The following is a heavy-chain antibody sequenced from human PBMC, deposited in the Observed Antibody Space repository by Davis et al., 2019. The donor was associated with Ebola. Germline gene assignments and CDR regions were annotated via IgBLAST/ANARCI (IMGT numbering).Heavy chain of an antibody. D-gene: IGHD4-17*01. V-gene: IGHV3-66*01. CDR1: GFTVSSNY. CDR2: IYSGGST. Sequence: GESLKISCAAPGFTVSSNYMSWVRQAPGKGLEWVSVIYSGGSTYYADSVKGRFTISRDNSKNTLYLQMNSLRAEDTAVYYCAKDATTVTMSPQFDYWGQGTLVTVSS. CDR3: AKDATTVTMSPQFDY. J-gene: IGHJ4*02.